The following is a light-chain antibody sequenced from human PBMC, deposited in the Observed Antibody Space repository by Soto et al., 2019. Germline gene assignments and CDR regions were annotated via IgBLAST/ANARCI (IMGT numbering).Light chain of an antibody. CDR1: QSVTTR. J-gene: IGKJ5*01. CDR2: GAS. V-gene: IGKV3-20*01. Sequence: IVLTQSTGTLSLSPGERVTLSCRASQSVTTRLAWYQHKPGQAPTLLMSGASNRASVVPVRFSGSGSGTDFTLTITRLEPEDFALYYCQQYGGSPITFGLGTRLEIK. CDR3: QQYGGSPIT.